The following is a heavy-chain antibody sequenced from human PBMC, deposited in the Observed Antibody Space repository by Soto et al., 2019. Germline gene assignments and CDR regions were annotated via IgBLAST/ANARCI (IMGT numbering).Heavy chain of an antibody. Sequence: GGSLRLSCAASGFTFSSYAMSWVRQAPGKGLEWVSVISGSGGSTYYADSVKGRFTISRDNSKNTLYLQMNSLRAEDTAVYYCSRRSSGWYFDYWGQGTLVTVSS. D-gene: IGHD6-19*01. J-gene: IGHJ4*02. CDR2: ISGSGGST. V-gene: IGHV3-23*01. CDR3: SRRSSGWYFDY. CDR1: GFTFSSYA.